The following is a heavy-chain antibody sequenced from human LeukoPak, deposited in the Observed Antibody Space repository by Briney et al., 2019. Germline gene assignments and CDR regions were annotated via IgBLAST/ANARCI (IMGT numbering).Heavy chain of an antibody. CDR3: ARYGDYGEVRY. V-gene: IGHV4-59*01. CDR1: GGSISSYY. D-gene: IGHD4-17*01. CDR2: IYYSGST. J-gene: IGHJ4*02. Sequence: SETLSLTCTVSGGSISSYYWSWIRQPPGKGLAWIGYIYYSGSTNYNPSLKSRVTISVDTSKNQFSLKLSSVTAADTAVYYCARYGDYGEVRYWCQGTLVTVSS.